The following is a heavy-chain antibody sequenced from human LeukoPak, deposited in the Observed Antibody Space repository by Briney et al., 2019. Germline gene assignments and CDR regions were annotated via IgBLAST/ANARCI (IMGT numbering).Heavy chain of an antibody. CDR2: TIPIFGTA. V-gene: IGHV1-69*13. CDR1: GGTFSSYA. CDR3: ARQFAVAGFYFDY. Sequence: ASVKVSCKASGGTFSSYAISWVRQAPGQGLEWMGGTIPIFGTANYAQKFQGRVTITADESTSKAYMELSSLRSEDTAVYYCARQFAVAGFYFDYWGQGTLVTVSS. J-gene: IGHJ4*02. D-gene: IGHD6-19*01.